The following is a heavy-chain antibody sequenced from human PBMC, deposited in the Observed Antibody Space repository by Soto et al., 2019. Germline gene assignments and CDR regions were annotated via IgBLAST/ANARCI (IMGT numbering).Heavy chain of an antibody. CDR1: GFTFGSFS. V-gene: IGHV3-48*01. J-gene: IGHJ6*03. Sequence: VHLVESGGGLVQPGGSLRLSCAASGFTFGSFSMNWVRQAPGKGLEWVSYISRSSGIIYYADSVKGRFTISRDNAKNSLYLQMNSLRAEDTAVYFCAKMVTTYYYYYMDVWGKGTTVTVSS. CDR2: ISRSSGII. D-gene: IGHD4-17*01. CDR3: AKMVTTYYYYYMDV.